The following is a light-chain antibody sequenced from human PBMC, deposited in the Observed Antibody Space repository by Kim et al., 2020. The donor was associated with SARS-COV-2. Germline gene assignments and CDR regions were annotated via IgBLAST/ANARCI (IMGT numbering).Light chain of an antibody. J-gene: IGKJ4*01. Sequence: DIQMTQSPSSLSASVGDRVTITCQASQDISNYLNWYQQKPGKAPKLLIYDASNLETGVPSRFSGSGSRTDFTFTISSLQPEDIATYYCQQYDNLPFGGGTKVDIK. CDR1: QDISNY. CDR3: QQYDNLP. CDR2: DAS. V-gene: IGKV1-33*01.